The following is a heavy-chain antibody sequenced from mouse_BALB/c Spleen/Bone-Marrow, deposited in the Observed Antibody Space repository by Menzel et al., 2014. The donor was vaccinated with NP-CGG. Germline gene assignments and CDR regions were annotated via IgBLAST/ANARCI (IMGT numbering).Heavy chain of an antibody. Sequence: EVKLVESGGGLVQPGGSRKLSCATTGFTFRSFGMHWGRQAPEKGLEWVAYISSGSSTIYYADTVKGRFTISRDNPKNTLFLQMTSLRSEDTAMYYCARSDGNYDYAMDYWGQGTSVTVSS. J-gene: IGHJ4*01. CDR3: ARSDGNYDYAMDY. V-gene: IGHV5-17*02. CDR2: ISSGSSTI. D-gene: IGHD2-1*01. CDR1: GFTFRSFG.